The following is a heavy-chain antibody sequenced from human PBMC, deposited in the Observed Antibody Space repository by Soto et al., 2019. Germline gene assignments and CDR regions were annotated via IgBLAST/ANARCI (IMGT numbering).Heavy chain of an antibody. J-gene: IGHJ4*02. CDR1: GVTFTSYA. D-gene: IGHD3-10*01. Sequence: EGSLSLSGAASGVTFTSYAMTWVRQVPGEGLQWVSSISKSGDSTYYADSVKGRFTTSRDNSKNTLYLQMNSLRAEDTAIYYCAKGSFGFDYWGQGTLVTVSS. CDR3: AKGSFGFDY. V-gene: IGHV3-23*01. CDR2: ISKSGDST.